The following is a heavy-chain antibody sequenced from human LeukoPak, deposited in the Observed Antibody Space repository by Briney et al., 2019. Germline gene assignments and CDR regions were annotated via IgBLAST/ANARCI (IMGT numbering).Heavy chain of an antibody. J-gene: IGHJ4*02. CDR1: GFTFSSYG. CDR2: IWYDGNNK. V-gene: IGHV3-33*01. Sequence: GGSLRLSCAASGFTFSSYGMHWVRQAPGKGLEWVALIWYDGNNKYYADFVKGRFTISRDNSKNTLYPQLNSLRAEDTAVYYCARQHCSSGDCYFFDWGQGTLVTVSS. D-gene: IGHD2-15*01. CDR3: ARQHCSSGDCYFFD.